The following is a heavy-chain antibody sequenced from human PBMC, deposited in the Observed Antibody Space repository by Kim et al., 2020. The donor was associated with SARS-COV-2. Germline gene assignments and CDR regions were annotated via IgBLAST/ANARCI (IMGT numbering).Heavy chain of an antibody. D-gene: IGHD3-22*01. J-gene: IGHJ5*02. V-gene: IGHV5-10-1*01. CDR3: AVYDSIFNWFDP. Sequence: TSSPSFQGHVTISADKSISTAYLQWSSLKASDTAMYYCAVYDSIFNWFDPWGQGTLVTVSS.